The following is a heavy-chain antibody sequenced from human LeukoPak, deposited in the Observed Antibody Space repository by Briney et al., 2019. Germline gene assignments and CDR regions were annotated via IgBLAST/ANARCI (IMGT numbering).Heavy chain of an antibody. D-gene: IGHD3-3*01. CDR1: GGSISVGTNY. CDR3: ARAPMTMCGHKYNCFHP. Sequence: SETLSLTCTVSGGSISVGTNYWRWIRQHPEKGLEWIGYIYYSGTTHYNPSLKSRLTISLETSKNKFSLNLSSVTAADTAVYCCARAPMTMCGHKYNCFHPGGRGPLVRVPS. CDR2: IYYSGTT. J-gene: IGHJ5*02. V-gene: IGHV4-31*03.